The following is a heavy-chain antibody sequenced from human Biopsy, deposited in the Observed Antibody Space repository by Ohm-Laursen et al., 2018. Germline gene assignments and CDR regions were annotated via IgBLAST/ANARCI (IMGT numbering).Heavy chain of an antibody. CDR3: ATKLTGYFHH. V-gene: IGHV1-69*06. D-gene: IGHD3-9*01. Sequence: SSVKVSCNAPGGTFSNYGVNWVRQAPGQGLEWLGGNIPILGTGNYAHKFQDRVTVAADTSTSTATMELRSLRSDDTAVYYCATKLTGYFHHWGQGTLVIVSS. J-gene: IGHJ1*01. CDR1: GGTFSNYG. CDR2: NIPILGTG.